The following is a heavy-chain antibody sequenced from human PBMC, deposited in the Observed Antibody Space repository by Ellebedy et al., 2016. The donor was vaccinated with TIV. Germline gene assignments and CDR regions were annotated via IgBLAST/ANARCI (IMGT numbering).Heavy chain of an antibody. CDR1: GFTFSSYG. CDR3: ARGMTNHYLDY. Sequence: GESLKISCAASGFTFSSYGMHWVRQAPGKGLERVAIISYDGSNEVYADSVKGRFTISRDNSKNTLSLQLNSLRADDTTVYYCARGMTNHYLDYWGQGTLVTVSS. J-gene: IGHJ4*02. V-gene: IGHV3-30*03. CDR2: ISYDGSNE. D-gene: IGHD4-11*01.